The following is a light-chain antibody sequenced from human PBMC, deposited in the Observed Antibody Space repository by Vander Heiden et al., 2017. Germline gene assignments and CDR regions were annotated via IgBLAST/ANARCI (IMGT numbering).Light chain of an antibody. V-gene: IGKV3-15*01. CDR3: QHYNKWPPV. CDR2: GAS. Sequence: DIVMTQSPATLSVSPGDRVSVSCRASHSLNNNLAWYQPKPGQAPRLLLYGASTRATGVPSRFSGSGSGTEFALTISSLQPEDFAVYYCQHYNKWPPVFGGGTKVEIK. J-gene: IGKJ4*01. CDR1: HSLNNN.